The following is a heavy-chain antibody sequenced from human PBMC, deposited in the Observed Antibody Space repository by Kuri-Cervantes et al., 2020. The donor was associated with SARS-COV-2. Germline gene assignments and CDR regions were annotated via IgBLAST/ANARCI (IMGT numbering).Heavy chain of an antibody. V-gene: IGHV3-7*01. D-gene: IGHD3/OR15-3a*01. Sequence: ETLSLSCAASGFTFSSYWMSWVRQAPGKGLEWVANIKQDGSEKYYADSVKGRFTISRDNSKNTLCLQMNSLRAEDTAVYYCAKDQTGTGGDWFDPWGQGTLVTVSS. CDR1: GFTFSSYW. CDR3: AKDQTGTGGDWFDP. J-gene: IGHJ5*02. CDR2: IKQDGSEK.